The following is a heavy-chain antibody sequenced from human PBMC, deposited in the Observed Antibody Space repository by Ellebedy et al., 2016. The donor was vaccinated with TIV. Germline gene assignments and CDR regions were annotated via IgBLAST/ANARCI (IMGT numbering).Heavy chain of an antibody. Sequence: PGGSLRLSCAASGFTFTSYSMNWVRQAPGKGLEWVSSISSSSTYISYVDSVKGRFTISRDNAKNSLYLQMNSLRAEDTAVYYCARDPPFVGSGWYSLGYYYYGMDVWGQGTTVTVSS. CDR3: ARDPPFVGSGWYSLGYYYYGMDV. D-gene: IGHD6-19*01. V-gene: IGHV3-21*06. CDR2: ISSSSTYI. CDR1: GFTFTSYS. J-gene: IGHJ6*02.